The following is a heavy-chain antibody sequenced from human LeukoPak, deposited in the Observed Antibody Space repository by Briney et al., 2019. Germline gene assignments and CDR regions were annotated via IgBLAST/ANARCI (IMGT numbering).Heavy chain of an antibody. J-gene: IGHJ2*01. V-gene: IGHV1-69*05. CDR1: GGTFSSYA. D-gene: IGHD2-2*02. Sequence: SVKVSCKASGGTFSSYAISWVRQAPGQGLEWMGGIIPIFGTANYAQKFQGRVTITTDESTSTAYMELSSLRSEDTAVYYCARVTRAVVVPAAIPTAGYFDLWGRGTLVTVSS. CDR2: IIPIFGTA. CDR3: ARVTRAVVVPAAIPTAGYFDL.